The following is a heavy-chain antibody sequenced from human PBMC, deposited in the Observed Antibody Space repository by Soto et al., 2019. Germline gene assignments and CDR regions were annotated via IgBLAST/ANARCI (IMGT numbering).Heavy chain of an antibody. Sequence: GGSLRLSCAASGFTFSSYWMSWVRQAPWKGLEWVANIKQDGSEKYYVDSVKGRFTISRDNAKNSLYLQMNSLRAEDTAVYYCAREDVLRFLEWFPQTYYYYYMDVWGKGTTVTVSS. J-gene: IGHJ6*03. D-gene: IGHD3-3*01. V-gene: IGHV3-7*01. CDR2: IKQDGSEK. CDR3: AREDVLRFLEWFPQTYYYYYMDV. CDR1: GFTFSSYW.